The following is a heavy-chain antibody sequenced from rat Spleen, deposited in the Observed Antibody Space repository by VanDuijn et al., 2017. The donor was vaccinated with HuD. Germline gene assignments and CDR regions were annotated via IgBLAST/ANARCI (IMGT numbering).Heavy chain of an antibody. CDR3: ARHRNYGGIPFDF. CDR1: GFTFNNYW. CDR2: ITNAAGKV. Sequence: EVQLVESGGGLVQPGRSLKLSCVASGFTFNNYWMTWIRQAPGKGLEWVASITNAAGKVHYPDSVKGRFTISRDNAKSTLYLQMDSLRSEDTATYYCARHRNYGGIPFDFWGQGVMVTVSS. D-gene: IGHD1-11*01. V-gene: IGHV5-31*01. J-gene: IGHJ2*01.